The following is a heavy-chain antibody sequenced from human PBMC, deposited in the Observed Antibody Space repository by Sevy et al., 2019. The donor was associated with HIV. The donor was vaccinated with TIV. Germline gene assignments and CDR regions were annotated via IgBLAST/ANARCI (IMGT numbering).Heavy chain of an antibody. Sequence: GGSLRLSCAASGFTFSTYGMHWVRQAPGKGLEWVSVISYDGSNKYDADSVKGRFTISRDNSKNTLYLQMNSLRAEDTAVYYCAKEKGYDILTRSSAFDIRGQGTMVTVSS. CDR2: ISYDGSNK. CDR1: GFTFSTYG. D-gene: IGHD3-9*01. J-gene: IGHJ3*02. V-gene: IGHV3-30*18. CDR3: AKEKGYDILTRSSAFDI.